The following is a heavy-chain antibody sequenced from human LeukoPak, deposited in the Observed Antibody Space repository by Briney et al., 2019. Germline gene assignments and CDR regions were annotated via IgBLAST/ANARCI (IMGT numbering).Heavy chain of an antibody. CDR2: IWYDGSNT. CDR3: ARDPSGYSRYGISDY. Sequence: GRSLRLSCAASGFTFSSYGMHWVRQAPGKGLEWVAVIWYDGSNTYYADSLKGRFTISRDNSKNILYLQMNGLRAEDTAVYYCARDPSGYSRYGISDYWGQGTLVTVSS. J-gene: IGHJ4*02. V-gene: IGHV3-33*01. D-gene: IGHD5-12*01. CDR1: GFTFSSYG.